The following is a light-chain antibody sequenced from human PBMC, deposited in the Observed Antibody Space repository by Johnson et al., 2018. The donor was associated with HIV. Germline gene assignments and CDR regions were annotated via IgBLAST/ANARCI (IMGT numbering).Light chain of an antibody. V-gene: IGLV1-51*02. Sequence: QSVLTQPPSVSAAPGQKVTISCSGSSSNIGNNYVSWYQQLPGTAPKLLIYENNKRPSGIPDRFSGSKSGTSATLGITGLQTGDEADYYCGTWDSSLNAYVFGTWPKFTFL. CDR3: GTWDSSLNAYV. CDR2: ENN. CDR1: SSNIGNNY. J-gene: IGLJ1*01.